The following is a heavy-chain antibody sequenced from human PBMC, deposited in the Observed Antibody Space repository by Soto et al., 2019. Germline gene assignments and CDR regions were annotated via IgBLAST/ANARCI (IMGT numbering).Heavy chain of an antibody. CDR2: INSDGSST. CDR3: ARAIGYYGMDV. D-gene: IGHD3-22*01. V-gene: IGHV3-74*01. J-gene: IGHJ6*02. Sequence: WCLSLSFAASGFILSNCCVHWVRQAPGMGLVWVSHINSDGSSTTYADSVKGRFTISRDNAKNTLYLQMNSLRAEETAVYYCARAIGYYGMDVRGQGTTVTVS. CDR1: GFILSNCC.